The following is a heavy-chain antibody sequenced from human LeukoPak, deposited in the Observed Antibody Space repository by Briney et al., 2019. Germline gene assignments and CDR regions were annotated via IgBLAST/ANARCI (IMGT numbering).Heavy chain of an antibody. V-gene: IGHV1-2*02. Sequence: GASVKVSCKASGYTFTVYHIYWVRQTPGQGLEWMGWINPNSGGTNYAQKFQGRVTMTRDTSISTAYMELSRLRSDDTAVYYCARDLTGAPPGYWGQGTLVTVSS. J-gene: IGHJ4*02. CDR3: ARDLTGAPPGY. CDR1: GYTFTVYH. D-gene: IGHD3-9*01. CDR2: INPNSGGT.